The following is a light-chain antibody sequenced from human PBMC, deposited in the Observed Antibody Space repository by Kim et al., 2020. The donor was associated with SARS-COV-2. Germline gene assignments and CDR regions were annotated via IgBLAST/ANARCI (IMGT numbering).Light chain of an antibody. J-gene: IGKJ5*01. CDR3: QQYGSSPLLT. CDR2: GAS. V-gene: IGKV3-20*01. Sequence: PGESAPLSCRASQSVSSTYLAWYQQKLGQAPTLLIYGASSRATGIPDRFSGSGSETDFTLTISRLEPEDFAVYYCQQYGSSPLLTFGQGTRLEIK. CDR1: QSVSSTY.